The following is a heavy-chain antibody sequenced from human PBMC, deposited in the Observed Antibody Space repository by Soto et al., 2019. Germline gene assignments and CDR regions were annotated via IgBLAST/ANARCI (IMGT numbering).Heavy chain of an antibody. CDR2: IYYSGST. CDR1: GGSVSSGSYY. J-gene: IGHJ4*02. V-gene: IGHV4-61*01. D-gene: IGHD5-12*01. Sequence: QVQLQESGPGLVKPSETLSLTCTVSGGSVSSGSYYWSWIRQPPGKGLEWIGYIYYSGSTNYNPPLKSRVTISVDTSKNQFSLKLSSVTAADTAVYYCARDPLGYSGYDYWGQGTLVTVSS. CDR3: ARDPLGYSGYDY.